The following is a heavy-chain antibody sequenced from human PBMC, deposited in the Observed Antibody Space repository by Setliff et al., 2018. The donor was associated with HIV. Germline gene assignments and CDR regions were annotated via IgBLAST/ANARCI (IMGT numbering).Heavy chain of an antibody. CDR2: IDPRDSYP. Sequence: GESLKISWRGYGYSFTSYWISWVRQVPGKGLEWMGRIDPRDSYPNYSPSFQGHVTISDDKSINTAYLQWGSLQASDTAIYYCSRVRSSLTAYYHYYLDFWGQVPPFPLSS. CDR3: SRVRSSLTAYYHYYLDF. V-gene: IGHV5-10-1*01. J-gene: IGHJ4*02. CDR1: GYSFTSYW. D-gene: IGHD3-9*01.